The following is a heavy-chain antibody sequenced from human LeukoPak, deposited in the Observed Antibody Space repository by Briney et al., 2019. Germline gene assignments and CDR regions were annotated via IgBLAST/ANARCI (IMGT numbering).Heavy chain of an antibody. V-gene: IGHV3-23*01. J-gene: IGHJ5*02. D-gene: IGHD3-10*01. Sequence: GGSLRLSCAASGFTFSSYAMSWVRQAPGTGLEWVSTISPSGGSTYYADSVKGRCTISRDNSKNTLYLQMNSLRAEDTAVYYCANRGADYYGSQNWFGPWGRGTLVTVSS. CDR2: ISPSGGST. CDR1: GFTFSSYA. CDR3: ANRGADYYGSQNWFGP.